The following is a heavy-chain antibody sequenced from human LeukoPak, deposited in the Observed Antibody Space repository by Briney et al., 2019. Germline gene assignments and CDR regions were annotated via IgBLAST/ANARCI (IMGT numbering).Heavy chain of an antibody. CDR3: AKDLPDRFPNTIFGVVTPHDAFDI. V-gene: IGHV3-23*01. CDR2: ISGSGGST. D-gene: IGHD3-3*01. CDR1: GFTFSSYA. J-gene: IGHJ3*02. Sequence: PGGSLRLSCAASGFTFSSYAMSWVRQAPGKGLEWVSAISGSGGSTYYADSVKGRFTISRDNSKNTLYLQMNSLRAEDTAVYYCAKDLPDRFPNTIFGVVTPHDAFDIWGQGTMVTVSS.